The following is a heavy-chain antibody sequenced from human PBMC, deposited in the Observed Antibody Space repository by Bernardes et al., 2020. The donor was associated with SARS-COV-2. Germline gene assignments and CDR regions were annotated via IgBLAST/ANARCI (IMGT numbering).Heavy chain of an antibody. CDR1: GYSISSGYY. CDR3: GIIDYSNRIDY. D-gene: IGHD4-4*01. CDR2: ILDSGST. V-gene: IGHV4-38-2*01. Sequence: SETLSLTCAVSGYSISSGYYWGWIRQPPGKGLEWIGSILDSGSTYYKPSLKSRVTISVDTSKNQFSLKLSSVTAADTAVYYCGIIDYSNRIDYWGQGTLVTVSS. J-gene: IGHJ4*02.